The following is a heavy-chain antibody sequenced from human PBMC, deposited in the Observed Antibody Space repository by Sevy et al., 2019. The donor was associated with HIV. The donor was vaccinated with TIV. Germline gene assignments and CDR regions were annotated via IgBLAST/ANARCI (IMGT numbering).Heavy chain of an antibody. D-gene: IGHD2-2*01. CDR3: AKDGDCTTTSCGYILSYYFEY. CDR2: ITYDGGDK. J-gene: IGHJ4*02. V-gene: IGHV3-30*18. Sequence: GGSLRLSCAASGFTFSSVGMHWVRQAPGKGLEWMAAITYDGGDKYYADSVKGRFTISRDNSKNTLYLQMNSLRAEDTGVYYGAKDGDCTTTSCGYILSYYFEYWGQGSLVTVSS. CDR1: GFTFSSVG.